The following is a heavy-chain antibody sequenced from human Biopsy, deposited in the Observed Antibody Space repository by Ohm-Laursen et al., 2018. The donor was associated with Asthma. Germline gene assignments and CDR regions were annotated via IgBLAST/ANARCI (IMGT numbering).Heavy chain of an antibody. CDR3: SRGTLGYYFDI. CDR2: ITFDGSTQ. V-gene: IGHV3-30-3*01. CDR1: GAHFGSYN. D-gene: IGHD6-13*01. J-gene: IGHJ4*02. Sequence: SLRLSCAASGAHFGSYNMHWARQAPGKGLEWVAVITFDGSTQHYGDSVKGRFTISRDNSKNMLFLQMNSLRAEDTAVYYCSRGTLGYYFDIWGQGTQVTVSS.